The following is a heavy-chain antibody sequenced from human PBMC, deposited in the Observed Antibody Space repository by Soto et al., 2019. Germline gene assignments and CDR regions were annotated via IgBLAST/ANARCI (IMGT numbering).Heavy chain of an antibody. CDR2: IYYSGST. D-gene: IGHD2-8*01. CDR3: ARDVRPAHTNWFDP. J-gene: IGHJ5*02. V-gene: IGHV4-59*12. CDR1: GGSISSYY. Sequence: ETLSLTCTVSGGSISSYYWSWIRQPPGKGLEWIGYIYYSGSTNYNPSLKSRVTISVDTSKNQFSLKLSSVTAADTAVYYCARDVRPAHTNWFDPWGQGTLVTVSS.